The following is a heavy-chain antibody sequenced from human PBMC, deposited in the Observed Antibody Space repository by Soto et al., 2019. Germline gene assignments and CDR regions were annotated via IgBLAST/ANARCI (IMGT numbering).Heavy chain of an antibody. V-gene: IGHV1-2*02. CDR1: GYTFTDYH. Sequence: ASVKVSCKASGYTFTDYHIHWVRQAPGQGLEFMGWINANNGGAGSAQQFQGRVTVTRDTSITTVYMELSNLRSDDTAVYYCAXEGGSETLQPSYNWFDAWGQGTLVTVSS. D-gene: IGHD3-16*01. CDR2: INANNGGA. J-gene: IGHJ5*02. CDR3: AXEGGSETLQPSYNWFDA.